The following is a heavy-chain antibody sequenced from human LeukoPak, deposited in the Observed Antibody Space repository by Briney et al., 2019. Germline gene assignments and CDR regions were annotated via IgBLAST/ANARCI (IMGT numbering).Heavy chain of an antibody. J-gene: IGHJ4*02. CDR2: IYYTGAT. Sequence: SETLSLTCTVSGGSISSYYCTWIRQPPGKGLEWIGYIYYTGATSYNPSLKSRVTISVDTSKNQFSLKLTSVTAADTAVYYCAKYGGSGWVIDYWGQGTLVTVSS. CDR3: AKYGGSGWVIDY. D-gene: IGHD6-19*01. CDR1: GGSISSYY. V-gene: IGHV4-59*08.